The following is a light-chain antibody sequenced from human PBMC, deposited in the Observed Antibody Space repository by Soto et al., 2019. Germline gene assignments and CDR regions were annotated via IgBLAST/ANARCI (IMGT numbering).Light chain of an antibody. Sequence: QSALTQPASVSGSPGQSITISCTGTSSDIGDYNYVSWYQQYPGKVPKLVIYDVSHRPSGVSNRFSGSKSGNTASLTISGLQAEDEADYYCRSSTTTTSLVVFGGGTQLTVL. CDR2: DVS. CDR3: RSSTTTTSLVV. J-gene: IGLJ7*01. CDR1: SSDIGDYNY. V-gene: IGLV2-14*01.